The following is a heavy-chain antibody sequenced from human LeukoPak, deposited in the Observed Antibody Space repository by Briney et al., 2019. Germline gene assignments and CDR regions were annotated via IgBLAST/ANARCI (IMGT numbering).Heavy chain of an antibody. CDR2: IYYSGST. CDR3: ARNPSKMAAFDY. Sequence: PSETLSLTCTVSGGSISSYYWSWIRQPPGKGLEWIGYIYYSGSTNYNPSLKGRVTISVDTSKNQFSLKLSSVTAADTAVYYCARNPSKMAAFDYWGQGTLVTVSS. J-gene: IGHJ4*02. V-gene: IGHV4-59*01. D-gene: IGHD5-24*01. CDR1: GGSISSYY.